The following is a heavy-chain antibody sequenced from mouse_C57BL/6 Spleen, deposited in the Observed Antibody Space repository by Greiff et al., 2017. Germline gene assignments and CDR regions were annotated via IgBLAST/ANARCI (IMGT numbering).Heavy chain of an antibody. J-gene: IGHJ2*01. CDR1: GFTFSDYY. CDR3: ARERTVAYCDY. CDR2: INYDGSST. V-gene: IGHV5-16*01. D-gene: IGHD1-1*01. Sequence: EVMLAASEGGLVQPGSSMKLSCTASGFTFSDYYMAWVRQVPEKGLEWVANINYDGSSTYYLDSLKSRFIISRDNAKNILYLQMSSLKSEDTATYYCARERTVAYCDYWGQGTTRTVSS.